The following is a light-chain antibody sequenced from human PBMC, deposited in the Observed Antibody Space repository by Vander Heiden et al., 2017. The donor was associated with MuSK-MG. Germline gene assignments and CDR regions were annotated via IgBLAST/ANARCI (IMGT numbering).Light chain of an antibody. V-gene: IGLV5-45*01. J-gene: IGLJ1*01. Sequence: QALLTQPASLSASPGASASLTCTLRSGINVGTYRIYWYQQQPGIPPQYRLRYKSDSDKQQGSGVPSRFSGSKDASANAGILLISGLQAEDEDDYYCMIWHSSAYVFGTGTKVTVL. CDR1: SGINVGTYR. CDR2: YKSDSDK. CDR3: MIWHSSAYV.